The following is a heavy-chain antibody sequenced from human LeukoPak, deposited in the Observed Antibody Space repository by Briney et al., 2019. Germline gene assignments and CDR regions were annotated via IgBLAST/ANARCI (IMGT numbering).Heavy chain of an antibody. CDR2: ICYSGTT. D-gene: IGHD6-13*01. CDR3: ARDEQQLRNAFDI. Sequence: SETLSLTCTVSGGSISSYYWTWIRQPPGKGLEWIGYICYSGTTYYNPSLKSRVTIPLDTSKNKFSLNLTSVSVADTAVYYCARDEQQLRNAFDIWGQGTMVTVSS. CDR1: GGSISSYY. J-gene: IGHJ3*02. V-gene: IGHV4-59*01.